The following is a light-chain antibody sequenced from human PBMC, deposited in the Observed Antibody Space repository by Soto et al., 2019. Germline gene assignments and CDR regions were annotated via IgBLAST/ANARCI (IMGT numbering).Light chain of an antibody. Sequence: EVVLTQSPATLSLSPGERATLSCKTSQTVSTYLAWYQHKPGQAPRLLIYDASIRAAGIPARFIGSGSGTDFTLTISSLEPEDSAVYHCQQRVIRPPTFGQGTRLEIE. CDR2: DAS. CDR3: QQRVIRPPT. J-gene: IGKJ2*01. CDR1: QTVSTY. V-gene: IGKV3-11*01.